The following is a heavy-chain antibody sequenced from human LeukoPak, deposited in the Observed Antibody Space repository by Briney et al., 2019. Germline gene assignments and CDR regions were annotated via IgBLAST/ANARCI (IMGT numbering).Heavy chain of an antibody. V-gene: IGHV4-4*02. Sequence: SGTLSLTCAVSGGSIISSNWWSWVRQPPGKGLEWIGEIFHNGNTNYNSSLKSRVTTSVDKSKNQFSLHLSSVTAADTAVYYCASGPYYYDSSGSPVFDVWGQGTTVTVSS. CDR1: GGSIISSNW. CDR3: ASGPYYYDSSGSPVFDV. CDR2: IFHNGNT. D-gene: IGHD3-22*01. J-gene: IGHJ6*02.